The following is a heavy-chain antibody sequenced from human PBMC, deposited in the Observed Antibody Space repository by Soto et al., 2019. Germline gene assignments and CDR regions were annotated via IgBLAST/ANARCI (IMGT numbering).Heavy chain of an antibody. CDR1: GGSVSSADWN. Sequence: SETLSLTCTVSGGSVSSADWNWSWIRQTPGKGLEWIGHIYEGGRTYSNPSLMSRATISLDTSKNLFSLNLKSVTAAGTAVYYCTRGPSGDKVDFWGQGLLVTVSS. CDR2: IYEGGRT. J-gene: IGHJ4*02. V-gene: IGHV4-30-4*08. CDR3: TRGPSGDKVDF. D-gene: IGHD7-27*01.